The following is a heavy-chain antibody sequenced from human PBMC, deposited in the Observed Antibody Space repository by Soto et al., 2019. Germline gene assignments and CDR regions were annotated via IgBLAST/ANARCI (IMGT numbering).Heavy chain of an antibody. Sequence: EVQLVASGGGLMQPGGSLRLSCAASEFTVSSNYMNWVRQAPGKGLEWVSVVYIGGTTHYSDSVKGRFTISRDNSKNPVYLQMNSLRAEDTTLYYCATVGTGIVASFNYWGQGTLVTVSS. V-gene: IGHV3-53*01. CDR3: ATVGTGIVASFNY. CDR1: EFTVSSNY. D-gene: IGHD5-12*01. J-gene: IGHJ4*02. CDR2: VYIGGTT.